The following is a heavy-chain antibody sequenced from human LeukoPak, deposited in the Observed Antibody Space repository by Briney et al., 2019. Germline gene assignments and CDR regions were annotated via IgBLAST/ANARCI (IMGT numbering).Heavy chain of an antibody. V-gene: IGHV3-48*02. Sequence: QSGGCLRLSCAASGFTFSSYSMSWVRQAPGKGLEWVSYIARRISSMYYADSMKGRFTISRDNAKNSLYLQMNNLRDEDTAVYYCARGSGNSFDYWGQGALVTLSS. D-gene: IGHD3-10*01. CDR2: IARRISSM. CDR1: GFTFSSYS. J-gene: IGHJ4*02. CDR3: ARGSGNSFDY.